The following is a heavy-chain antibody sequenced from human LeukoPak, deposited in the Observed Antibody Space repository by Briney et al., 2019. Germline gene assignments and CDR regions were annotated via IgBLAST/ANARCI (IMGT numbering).Heavy chain of an antibody. Sequence: PGGSLRLSCAASGFTFTTYWMSWVRQFPGKGLEWVANINQDGTEKYYVDSVKGRFTISRDNAKNSLYLQMNSLRAEDTAVYYCARARSSYGYGDAFDIWGQGTMVTVSS. CDR2: INQDGTEK. V-gene: IGHV3-7*01. D-gene: IGHD5-18*01. CDR1: GFTFTTYW. J-gene: IGHJ3*02. CDR3: ARARSSYGYGDAFDI.